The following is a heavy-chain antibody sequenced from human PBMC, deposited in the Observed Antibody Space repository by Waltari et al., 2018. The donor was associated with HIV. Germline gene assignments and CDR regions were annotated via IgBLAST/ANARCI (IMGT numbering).Heavy chain of an antibody. CDR1: GYSISSGYY. D-gene: IGHD3-22*01. CDR2: IYHSGST. CDR3: ARGDYYDSSGYPYYFDY. J-gene: IGHJ4*02. Sequence: QVQLQESGPGLVKPSETLSLTCTVSGYSISSGYYWGWIRQPPGKGLEWIGSIYHSGSTYDNPSLKSRVTISVDTSKNQFSLKLSSVTAADTAVYYCARGDYYDSSGYPYYFDYWGQGTLVTVSS. V-gene: IGHV4-38-2*02.